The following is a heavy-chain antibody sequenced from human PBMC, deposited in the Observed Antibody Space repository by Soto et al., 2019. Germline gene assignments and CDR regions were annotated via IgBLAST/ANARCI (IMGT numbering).Heavy chain of an antibody. CDR1: GFTFSSYE. J-gene: IGHJ4*02. Sequence: PGGSLRLSCAASGFTFSSYEMNWVRQAPGKGLEWVSYISSSGSTIYYADSVKGRFTISRDNAKNSLYLQMNSLRAEDTAVYYCARGSPFITMIVVVTRPPDYWGQGTLVTVSS. CDR3: ARGSPFITMIVVVTRPPDY. CDR2: ISSSGSTI. D-gene: IGHD3-22*01. V-gene: IGHV3-48*03.